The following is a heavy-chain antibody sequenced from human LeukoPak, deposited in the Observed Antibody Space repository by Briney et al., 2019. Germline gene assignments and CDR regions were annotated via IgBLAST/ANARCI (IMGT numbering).Heavy chain of an antibody. V-gene: IGHV1-2*02. CDR1: GYTFTGYY. CDR2: INPNSGGT. Sequence: ASVKVSCKASGYTFTGYYMHWVRQAPGQGPEWMGWINPNSGGTNYAQKFQGRVTMTRDTSISTAYMELSRLRSDDTAVYYCAREGDSGSHVNWFDPWGQGTLVTVSS. J-gene: IGHJ5*02. D-gene: IGHD3-10*01. CDR3: AREGDSGSHVNWFDP.